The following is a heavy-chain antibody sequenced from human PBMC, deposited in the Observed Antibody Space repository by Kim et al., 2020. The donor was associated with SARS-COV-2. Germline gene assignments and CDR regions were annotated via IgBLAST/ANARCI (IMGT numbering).Heavy chain of an antibody. V-gene: IGHV1-18*01. CDR3: ARGYDGDYGGYFDY. D-gene: IGHD4-17*01. Sequence: AQKLQGRVTMTTDTSTSAAYMELRRLRSDDTAVYYCARGYDGDYGGYFDYWGQGTLVTVSS. J-gene: IGHJ4*02.